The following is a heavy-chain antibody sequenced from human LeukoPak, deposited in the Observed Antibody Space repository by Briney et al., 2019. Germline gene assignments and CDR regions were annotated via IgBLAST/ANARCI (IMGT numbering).Heavy chain of an antibody. CDR2: ISSSSSYI. Sequence: PGGSLRLSCAASGFTFSSYAMSWVRQAPGKGLEWASSISSSSSYIYYADSVKGRFTISRDNAKNSLYLQMNSVRAEDTAVYYCARDLPWGGSSSRDYWGQGTLVTVSS. CDR3: ARDLPWGGSSSRDY. D-gene: IGHD6-6*01. V-gene: IGHV3-21*01. J-gene: IGHJ4*02. CDR1: GFTFSSYA.